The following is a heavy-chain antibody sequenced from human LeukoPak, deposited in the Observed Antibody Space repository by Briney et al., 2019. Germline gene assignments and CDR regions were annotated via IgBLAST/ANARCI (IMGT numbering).Heavy chain of an antibody. Sequence: SQTLSLTCTVSGGSISSGGYYWSWIRQHPGKGLQWIGYIYYSGSTYYNPSLKSRVTISVDTSKNQFSLKLSSVTAADTAVYYCARWGKDGYNYFDYWGQGTLVTVSS. CDR3: ARWGKDGYNYFDY. J-gene: IGHJ4*02. V-gene: IGHV4-31*03. CDR2: IYYSGST. D-gene: IGHD5-24*01. CDR1: GGSISSGGYY.